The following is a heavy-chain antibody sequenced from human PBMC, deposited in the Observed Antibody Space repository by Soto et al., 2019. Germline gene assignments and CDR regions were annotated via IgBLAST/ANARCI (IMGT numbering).Heavy chain of an antibody. CDR2: IIPIFGTA. Sequence: QVQLVQSGAEVKKPGSSVKVSCKASGGTFSSYAISWVRQAPGQGLEWMGGIIPIFGTANYAQNFQGRVTITAHESTSTAYMELGSLRSEDTAVYYCARDLRAAGRPGMDVWGQGTTVTVSS. CDR1: GGTFSSYA. CDR3: ARDLRAAGRPGMDV. D-gene: IGHD6-13*01. J-gene: IGHJ6*02. V-gene: IGHV1-69*01.